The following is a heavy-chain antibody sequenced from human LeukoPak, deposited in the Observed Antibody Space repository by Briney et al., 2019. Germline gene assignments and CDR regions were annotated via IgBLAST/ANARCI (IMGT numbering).Heavy chain of an antibody. D-gene: IGHD6-19*01. CDR2: IWYDGSNK. CDR3: ARGVRYSSGYFDS. Sequence: PGRSLRLSCTASGITFNNYGMHWVRQAPGMGLEWVAVIWYDGSNKYYADSVKGRFTISRDNSKNTLYLQMNSLRAEDTAVYYCARGVRYSSGYFDSWGQGTLVTVSS. V-gene: IGHV3-33*01. J-gene: IGHJ4*02. CDR1: GITFNNYG.